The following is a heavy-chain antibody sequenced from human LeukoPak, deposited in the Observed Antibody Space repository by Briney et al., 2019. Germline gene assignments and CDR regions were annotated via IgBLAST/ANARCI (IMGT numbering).Heavy chain of an antibody. D-gene: IGHD3-10*01. CDR2: ISWDGGST. V-gene: IGHV3-43*01. CDR1: GFTFDDYT. CDR3: AKDIKVSYGSGSYYPTDGMDV. Sequence: PGGSLRLSCAASGFTFDDYTMHWVRQAPGKGLEWVSLISWDGGSTYYADSVKGRFTISRDNSKNSLYLQMNSLRTEDTALYYCAKDIKVSYGSGSYYPTDGMDVWGQGTTVTVSS. J-gene: IGHJ6*02.